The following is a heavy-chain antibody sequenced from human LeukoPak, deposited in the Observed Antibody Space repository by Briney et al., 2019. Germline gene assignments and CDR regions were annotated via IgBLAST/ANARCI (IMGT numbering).Heavy chain of an antibody. Sequence: GGSLRLSCAASGFTFSSYGIHWVRQAPGKGLEWVAVISYDGSNKYYADSVKGRFTISRDNSKNTLYLQMNSLRAEDTAVYYCATVGLKMATIGYFDYWGQGTLVTVSS. J-gene: IGHJ4*02. CDR3: ATVGLKMATIGYFDY. V-gene: IGHV3-30*19. D-gene: IGHD5-24*01. CDR2: ISYDGSNK. CDR1: GFTFSSYG.